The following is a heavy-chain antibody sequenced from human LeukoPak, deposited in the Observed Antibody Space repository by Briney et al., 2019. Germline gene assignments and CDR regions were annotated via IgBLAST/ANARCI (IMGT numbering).Heavy chain of an antibody. J-gene: IGHJ5*02. CDR1: GGSMSSHY. CDR2: IYYSGSS. V-gene: IGHV4-59*11. CDR3: AKHLTNAYYDMIWFDP. Sequence: KPSATLSLTCSVSGGSMSSHYWSWIRQPPGKGLEWIGYIYYSGSSNYNPSLKRRVTISLDTSKNQFSLKLSSVTAADTAVYYCAKHLTNAYYDMIWFDPWGQGTLVTVSS. D-gene: IGHD3-16*01.